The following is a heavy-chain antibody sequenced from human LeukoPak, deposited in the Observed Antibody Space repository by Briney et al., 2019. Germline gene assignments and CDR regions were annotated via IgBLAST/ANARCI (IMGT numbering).Heavy chain of an antibody. CDR1: GFTFSSYG. V-gene: IGHV3-30*02. CDR2: IRYDGSNK. Sequence: GGSLRLSCAASGFTFSSYGMHWVRQAPGKGLEWVAFIRYDGSNKYYAYSVKGRFTISRDNSENTLYLQMNSLRAEDTAVYYCANVVVPAAIRGAFDIWGQGTMVTVSS. J-gene: IGHJ3*02. CDR3: ANVVVPAAIRGAFDI. D-gene: IGHD2-2*02.